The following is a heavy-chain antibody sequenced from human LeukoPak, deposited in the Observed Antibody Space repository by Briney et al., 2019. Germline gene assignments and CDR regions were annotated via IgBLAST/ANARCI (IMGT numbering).Heavy chain of an antibody. J-gene: IGHJ4*02. D-gene: IGHD4-17*01. V-gene: IGHV4-59*01. CDR3: ARGIESYGDYGY. Sequence: SETLSLTCTVSGGSISGSYWSWIRQPPGQGLEWIAYMYNSGSTNYNPSLKSRVTISIDTSKNQFSLKLSSLTAADTAIYYCARGIESYGDYGYWGQGILVTVSS. CDR2: MYNSGST. CDR1: GGSISGSY.